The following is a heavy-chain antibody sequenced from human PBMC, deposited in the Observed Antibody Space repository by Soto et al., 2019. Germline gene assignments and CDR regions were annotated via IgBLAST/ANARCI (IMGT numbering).Heavy chain of an antibody. Sequence: SETLSLTCTVSGGSISSGGYYWSWIRQHPGKGLEWIGYIYYSGSTYYNPSLKSRVTISVDTSKNQFSLKLSSVTAADTAVYYCARGGYYDRSGYNAINISGQGTMVTVSS. D-gene: IGHD3-22*01. CDR2: IYYSGST. CDR1: GGSISSGGYY. CDR3: ARGGYYDRSGYNAINI. J-gene: IGHJ3*02. V-gene: IGHV4-31*03.